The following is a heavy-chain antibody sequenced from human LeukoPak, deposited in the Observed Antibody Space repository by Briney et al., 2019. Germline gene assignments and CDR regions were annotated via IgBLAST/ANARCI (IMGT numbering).Heavy chain of an antibody. D-gene: IGHD1-7*01. CDR2: INPDGRVR. J-gene: IGHJ4*02. Sequence: PGGSLRLSCAASGFTYSSYWMTLVRQAPGKGLQWVANINPDGRVRDYVDSVKGRFTISRENAKSSLYLQINSLRAEDTAVYYCARHENWNFPYWGQGTLVTVST. CDR3: ARHENWNFPY. CDR1: GFTYSSYW. V-gene: IGHV3-7*01.